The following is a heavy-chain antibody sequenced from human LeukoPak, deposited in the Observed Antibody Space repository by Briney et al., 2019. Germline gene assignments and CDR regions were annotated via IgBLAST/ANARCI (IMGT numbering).Heavy chain of an antibody. J-gene: IGHJ4*02. CDR1: GGSISSNY. CDR2: IYSGDIT. Sequence: ETLSLTCTVSGGSISSNYWSWVRQAPGKGLEWVSVIYSGDITYYADSVKGRFTISRDNSKNTLYLQMNSLRAEDTAVYYCARGATTTVTTDYWGQGTLVTASS. V-gene: IGHV3-66*01. CDR3: ARGATTTVTTDY. D-gene: IGHD4-17*01.